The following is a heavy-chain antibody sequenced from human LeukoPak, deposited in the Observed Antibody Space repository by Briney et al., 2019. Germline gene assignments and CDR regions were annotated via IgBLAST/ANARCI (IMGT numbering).Heavy chain of an antibody. Sequence: GGSLRPSCAASGFTFSSYGMHWVRQAPGKGLEWVAFIRYDGSNKYYADSVKGRFTISRDNSKNTLYLQMNSLRAEDTAVYYCARRAGAYTHPYDYWGQGTLVTVS. D-gene: IGHD3-16*01. J-gene: IGHJ4*02. V-gene: IGHV3-30*02. CDR1: GFTFSSYG. CDR2: IRYDGSNK. CDR3: ARRAGAYTHPYDY.